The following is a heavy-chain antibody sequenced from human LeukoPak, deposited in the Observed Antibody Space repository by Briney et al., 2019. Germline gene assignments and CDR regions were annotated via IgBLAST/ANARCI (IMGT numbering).Heavy chain of an antibody. CDR2: IIPILGRA. J-gene: IGHJ1*01. D-gene: IGHD2-2*01. CDR1: GRTFSSYT. CDR3: AMSSGYCSRTSCSRRAEYCQH. Sequence: SVKLSCKASGRTFSSYTISWVRHAPGQGLEWMRRIIPILGRANYAQKFQCRVTITADKSTSTAYMELSSLRSEDTAVYYCAMSSGYCSRTSCSRRAEYCQHWGQGTLVTVSS. V-gene: IGHV1-69*02.